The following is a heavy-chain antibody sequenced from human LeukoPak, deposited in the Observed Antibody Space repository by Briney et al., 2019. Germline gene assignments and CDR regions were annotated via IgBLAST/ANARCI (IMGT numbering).Heavy chain of an antibody. CDR1: GGSISSGGYY. D-gene: IGHD5-18*01. V-gene: IGHV4-61*08. Sequence: SQTLPLTCAVSGGSISSGGYYWSWIRQPPGKGLEWIGYIYYSGSTNYNPSLKSRVTISVDTSKNQFSLKLSSVTAADTAVYYCARTSSGYSYAPLYYYYYMDVWGKGTTVTVSS. CDR3: ARTSSGYSYAPLYYYYYMDV. J-gene: IGHJ6*03. CDR2: IYYSGST.